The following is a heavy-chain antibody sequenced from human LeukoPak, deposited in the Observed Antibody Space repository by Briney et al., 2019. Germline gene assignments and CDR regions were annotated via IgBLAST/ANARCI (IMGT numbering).Heavy chain of an antibody. CDR3: ARRDCRSTSCYNANYGLYV. CDR1: RYTFTGYF. D-gene: IGHD2-2*02. V-gene: IGHV1-2*02. J-gene: IGHJ6*02. CDR2: MNPNSGGT. Sequence: ASVKVSYKASRYTFTGYFIHWVREAPGQGLEWMGWMNPNSGGTHYARKFQGTVTMTRDTSISTAFMELSRLRSDDPALYFCARRDCRSTSCYNANYGLYVWGQGTTVTVSS.